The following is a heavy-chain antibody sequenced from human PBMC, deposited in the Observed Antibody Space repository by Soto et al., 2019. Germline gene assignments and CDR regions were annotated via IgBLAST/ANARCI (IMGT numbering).Heavy chain of an antibody. J-gene: IGHJ4*02. CDR1: GGSFSGYY. V-gene: IGHV4-34*01. D-gene: IGHD3-9*01. CDR3: ASSYRTYYDIGY. Sequence: SETLSLTCAVYGGSFSGYYWSWIRQPPGKGLEWIGEINHSGSTNYNPSLKSRVTISVDTSKNQFSLKLSSVTAEDTAVYYCASSYRTYYDIGYWGQGTLVTVSS. CDR2: INHSGST.